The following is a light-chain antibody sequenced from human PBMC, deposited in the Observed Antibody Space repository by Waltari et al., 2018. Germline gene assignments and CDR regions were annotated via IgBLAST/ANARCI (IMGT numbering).Light chain of an antibody. Sequence: DILMPQSPDSLAVCLGERAANNCTSSQKIFVSSNKKYYLARYQQKPGQPPKLLMYWASPRHSAVPDRFSGSGFGTDLTLTIRSMRAEDVAVYYCQHYQLSPPTFRAGTKVEI. CDR2: WAS. CDR1: QKIFVSSNKKYY. J-gene: IGKJ4*01. V-gene: IGKV4-1*01. CDR3: QHYQLSPPT.